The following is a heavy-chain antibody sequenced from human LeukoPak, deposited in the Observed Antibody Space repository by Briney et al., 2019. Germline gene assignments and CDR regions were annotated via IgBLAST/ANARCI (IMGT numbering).Heavy chain of an antibody. D-gene: IGHD3-10*01. Sequence: GGSLRLSCVASGFTFSSYWMYWVRQDPGKGLVWVSGMKGDGSDITYADSVKGRFTISRDNVKNTVYLQMNSLRADDTAVYYCARDRGQYGVDYWGQGTLVTVSS. V-gene: IGHV3-74*01. J-gene: IGHJ4*02. CDR2: MKGDGSDI. CDR1: GFTFSSYW. CDR3: ARDRGQYGVDY.